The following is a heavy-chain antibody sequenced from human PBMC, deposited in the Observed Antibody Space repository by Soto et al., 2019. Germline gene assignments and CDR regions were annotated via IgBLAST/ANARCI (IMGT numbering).Heavy chain of an antibody. J-gene: IGHJ4*02. Sequence: SEALSLTCTVSGCSVNSGSYYWTWIRQPPGKGLEWIGYIYHSGTTNYNASLKSRVTISVDTSKNQFFLKVNSMTAADTAVYYCARDSSGRHDYWGQGTLVTVSS. D-gene: IGHD3-22*01. V-gene: IGHV4-61*01. CDR3: ARDSSGRHDY. CDR1: GCSVNSGSYY. CDR2: IYHSGTT.